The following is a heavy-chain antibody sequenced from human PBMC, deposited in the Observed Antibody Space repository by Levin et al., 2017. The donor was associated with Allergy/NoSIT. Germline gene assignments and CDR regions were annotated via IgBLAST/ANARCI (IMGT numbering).Heavy chain of an antibody. J-gene: IGHJ4*02. V-gene: IGHV3-23*01. CDR1: EFTFSRYA. Sequence: GGSLRLSCTASEFTFSRYAMSWVRQAPGKGLEWVSVIGGSDGTTFYTDSVKGRFTISRDNSKNTLYLQMNSLRAEDTAVYYCAKDAYCSRSACYAGSDYWGQGTLVTVSS. D-gene: IGHD2-2*01. CDR3: AKDAYCSRSACYAGSDY. CDR2: IGGSDGTT.